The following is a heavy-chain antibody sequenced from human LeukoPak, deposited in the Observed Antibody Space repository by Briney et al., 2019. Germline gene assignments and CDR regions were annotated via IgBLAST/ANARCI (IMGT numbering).Heavy chain of an antibody. CDR2: INPNSGGT. CDR1: VYTFTGYY. CDR3: ARESVIIAAAGKGFDY. D-gene: IGHD6-13*01. J-gene: IGHJ4*02. Sequence: ASVKVSCKASVYTFTGYYMHWVRQAPGQGLEWMGWINPNSGGTNYAQKFQGRVTMTRDTSISTAYMELSRLRSDDTAVYYCARESVIIAAAGKGFDYWGQGTLVTVSS. V-gene: IGHV1-2*02.